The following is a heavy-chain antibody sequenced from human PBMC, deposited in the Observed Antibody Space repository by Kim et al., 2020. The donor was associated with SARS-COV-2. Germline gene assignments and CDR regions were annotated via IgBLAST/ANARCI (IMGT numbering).Heavy chain of an antibody. V-gene: IGHV7-4-1*02. CDR2: INTNTGDP. J-gene: IGHJ5*01. CDR3: VRGRRSGTYYHKWFDS. CDR1: GYTFTDFA. Sequence: ASVKVSCKASGYTFTDFAMNWVRQAPGQGLEWMGWINTNTGDPTYVQGLTGRFVFSLDTSVNTAYLQISGLKAEDTAVYYCVRGRRSGTYYHKWFDSWG. D-gene: IGHD3-10*01.